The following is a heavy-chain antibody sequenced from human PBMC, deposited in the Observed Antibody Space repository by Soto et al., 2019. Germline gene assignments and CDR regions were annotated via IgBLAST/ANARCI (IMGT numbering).Heavy chain of an antibody. CDR1: GGSISSNIYH. CDR2: IYNSGRT. D-gene: IGHD2-2*01. Sequence: SETLSLTYTVSGGSISSNIYHLGWIRQPPGKGLEWIGRIYNSGRTYYNASLKSRVSISLDTSKNQFSLKLTSVTAADTAVYSCARHPVYATGWQIDYWGQGALVTVSS. V-gene: IGHV4-39*01. CDR3: ARHPVYATGWQIDY. J-gene: IGHJ4*02.